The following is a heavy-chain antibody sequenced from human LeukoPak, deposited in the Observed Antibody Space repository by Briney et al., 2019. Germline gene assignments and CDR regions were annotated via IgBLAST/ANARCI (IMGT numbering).Heavy chain of an antibody. D-gene: IGHD6-6*01. J-gene: IGHJ4*02. CDR1: GVSISSYY. CDR2: IYTSGST. CDR3: ARHGPYGSSSAIDY. V-gene: IGHV4-4*09. Sequence: SETLSLTCTVSGVSISSYYWSWLRQPPGKGLEWIGYIYTSGSTNYNPSLKSRLTISVDTSKSQCSLKLSSVTAADTAVYYCARHGPYGSSSAIDYWGQGTLVTVSS.